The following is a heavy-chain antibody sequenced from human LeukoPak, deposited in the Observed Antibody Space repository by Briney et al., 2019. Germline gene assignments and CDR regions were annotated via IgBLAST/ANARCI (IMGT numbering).Heavy chain of an antibody. Sequence: GASVKVSCKASGYTFTSYYMHRVRQAPGQGLEWMGIINPSGGSTSYAQKFQGRVTMTRNTSISTAYMELSSLRSEDTAVYYCARTVPDYDFWSGYSYGMDVWGQGTTVTVSS. CDR1: GYTFTSYY. CDR3: ARTVPDYDFWSGYSYGMDV. CDR2: INPSGGST. D-gene: IGHD3-3*01. V-gene: IGHV1-46*01. J-gene: IGHJ6*02.